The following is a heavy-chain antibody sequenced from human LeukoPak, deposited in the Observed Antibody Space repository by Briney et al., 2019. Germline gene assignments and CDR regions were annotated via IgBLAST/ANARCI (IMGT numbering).Heavy chain of an antibody. J-gene: IGHJ6*04. CDR2: INHSGST. CDR3: ARGGRLGLYYYGMDV. Sequence: KPSETLSLTCAVYGGSFSGYYWGWIRQPPGKGLEWIGEINHSGSTNYNPSLKSRVTISVDTSKNQFSLKLSSVTAADTAVYYCARGGRLGLYYYGMDVWGKGTTVTVSS. CDR1: GGSFSGYY. D-gene: IGHD3-16*01. V-gene: IGHV4-34*01.